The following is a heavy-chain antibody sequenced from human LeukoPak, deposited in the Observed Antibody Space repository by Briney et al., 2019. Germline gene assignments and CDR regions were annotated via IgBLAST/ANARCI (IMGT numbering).Heavy chain of an antibody. CDR3: GKEEQRGITPGLDY. Sequence: GGSLRLSCAASGFTFSSYAITWVRQAPGKGLEWVSAVSSNGAKTYYADSVKGRFTISRDNYKNMVFLQMNSLRAEDTAVYYCGKEEQRGITPGLDYWGQGTLVTVSS. V-gene: IGHV3-23*01. CDR1: GFTFSSYA. J-gene: IGHJ4*02. CDR2: VSSNGAKT. D-gene: IGHD1-14*01.